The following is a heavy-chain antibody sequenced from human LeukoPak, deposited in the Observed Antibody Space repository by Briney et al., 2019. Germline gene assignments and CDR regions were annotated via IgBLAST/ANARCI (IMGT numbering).Heavy chain of an antibody. V-gene: IGHV7-4-1*02. CDR1: GYTFNTYS. CDR2: INAKTGNP. J-gene: IGHJ4*02. Sequence: ASVKVSCKASGYTFNTYSITWVRQAPGQGLEWVGWINAKTGNPTYAQGFTGRFVFSLDTSVSTAYLQISSLKAEDTAVYYCAREVLRFDYWGQGTLVTVSS. CDR3: AREVLRFDY.